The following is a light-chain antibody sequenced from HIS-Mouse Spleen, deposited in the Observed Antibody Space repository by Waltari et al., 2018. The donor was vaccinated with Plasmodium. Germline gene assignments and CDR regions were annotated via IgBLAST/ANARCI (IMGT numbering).Light chain of an antibody. CDR3: QQYYSYRHT. V-gene: IGKV1-8*01. CDR2: AAS. J-gene: IGKJ4*01. Sequence: AIRMTQSPSSFSASTGDRVTITCRASQGISSYLAWYQQKPGKAPKLLIYAASTLQSGVAARFSCSGSGTDFALTISCLQSEDVATYSCQQYYSYRHTFGGGTKVEIK. CDR1: QGISSY.